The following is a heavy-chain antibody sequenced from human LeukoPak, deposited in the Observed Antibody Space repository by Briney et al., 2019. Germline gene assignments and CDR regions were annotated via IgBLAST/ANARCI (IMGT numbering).Heavy chain of an antibody. J-gene: IGHJ3*02. D-gene: IGHD2-2*02. Sequence: GGSLRLPCAASGLTFSSYWMHWVRQVPGKGLVWVSRINSDGSDTNYADSVKGRFTISRDNAKNTLYLQMNSLRAEDTALYYCVSRYCSSINCYKASGSGAFDIWGQGTMVTVSS. CDR3: VSRYCSSINCYKASGSGAFDI. V-gene: IGHV3-74*01. CDR1: GLTFSSYW. CDR2: INSDGSDT.